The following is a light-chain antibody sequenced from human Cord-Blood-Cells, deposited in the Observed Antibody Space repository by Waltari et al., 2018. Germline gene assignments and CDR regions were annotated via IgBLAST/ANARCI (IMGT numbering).Light chain of an antibody. CDR3: QQSYSTPFT. CDR1: QSISSY. J-gene: IGKJ3*01. CDR2: AAS. V-gene: IGKV1-39*01. Sequence: DIQMPQSPSSLSASVGDRVTITCRASQSISSYLNWYQQKPGKAPKLLIYAASSLQSGVPSRFSGSGSGTDFTLTISRLQPEDFATYYCQQSYSTPFTFGPGTKVDIK.